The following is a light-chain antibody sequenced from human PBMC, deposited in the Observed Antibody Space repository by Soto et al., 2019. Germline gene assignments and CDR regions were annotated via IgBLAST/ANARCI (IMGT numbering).Light chain of an antibody. CDR2: EVS. CDR1: SSDVGGSNY. J-gene: IGLJ2*01. V-gene: IGLV2-14*01. CDR3: SSYTSSNTLEV. Sequence: QSALIQPASVSGSPGQSITISCTGTSSDVGGSNYVSWYQHHPHRAPKLLIYEVSYRPSGVSNRFSGSKSGSMASLTISGLQAEDEADYYCSSYTSSNTLEVFGSGTKLTVL.